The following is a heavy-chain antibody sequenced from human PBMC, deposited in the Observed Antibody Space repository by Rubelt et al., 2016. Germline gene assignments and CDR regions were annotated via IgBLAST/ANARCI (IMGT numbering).Heavy chain of an antibody. V-gene: IGHV1-24*01. Sequence: QVQLVQSGAEVKKPGASVKVSCKVSGYTLTELSMHWVRQAPGKGLEWMGGFDPEDGESIYAQKFQGRVTMTEDTSTDTAYMELSRRRCEETAVYYCATVSCSGGSCYSLSLGYWGQGTLVTVSS. D-gene: IGHD2-15*01. CDR2: FDPEDGES. J-gene: IGHJ4*02. CDR3: ATVSCSGGSCYSLSLGY. CDR1: GYTLTELS.